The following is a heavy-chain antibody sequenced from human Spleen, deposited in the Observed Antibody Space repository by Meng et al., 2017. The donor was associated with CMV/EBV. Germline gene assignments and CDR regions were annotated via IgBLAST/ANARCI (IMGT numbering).Heavy chain of an antibody. D-gene: IGHD3-3*01. CDR2: VEYHGKA. CDR1: AASISSSHY. CDR3: ARDWYYDPLGL. Sequence: GSLRLSCSISAASISSSHYWGWIRQPPGKGLEWIANVEYHGKAHYNPSLKSRVTISLDTSKKQFSLNMSSVTAADTASYYCARDWYYDPLGLWGQGTMVTVSS. V-gene: IGHV4-39*07. J-gene: IGHJ3*01.